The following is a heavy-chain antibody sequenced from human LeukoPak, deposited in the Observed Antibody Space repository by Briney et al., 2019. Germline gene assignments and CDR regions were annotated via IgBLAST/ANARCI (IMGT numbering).Heavy chain of an antibody. CDR1: GFTFSSYG. J-gene: IGHJ4*02. Sequence: PGGSLRLSCAASGFTFSSYGMHWVRQAPGKGLEWVAFIRYDGSNKYYADSVKGRFTISRDNSKNTLYLQMNSLRAEDTAVYYCAKDFGVRYDYSNYGGDWGQGTLVTVSS. CDR3: AKDFGVRYDYSNYGGD. CDR2: IRYDGSNK. D-gene: IGHD4-11*01. V-gene: IGHV3-30*02.